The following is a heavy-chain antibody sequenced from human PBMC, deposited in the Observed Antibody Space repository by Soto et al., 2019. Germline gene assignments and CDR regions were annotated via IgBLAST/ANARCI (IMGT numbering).Heavy chain of an antibody. CDR1: GFSLTTSGRG. Sequence: QITLKESGPTLVKPTQTLTLTCTFSGFSLTTSGRGVGWIRQPPGKALEWLALFFWGDDKRYSPSLKTRLTISKDTSKNQVVLTMTHMGPEDTATYYCAHRLAMRDAFDVWGQGTVVTVSS. J-gene: IGHJ3*01. V-gene: IGHV2-5*02. CDR2: FFWGDDK. CDR3: AHRLAMRDAFDV.